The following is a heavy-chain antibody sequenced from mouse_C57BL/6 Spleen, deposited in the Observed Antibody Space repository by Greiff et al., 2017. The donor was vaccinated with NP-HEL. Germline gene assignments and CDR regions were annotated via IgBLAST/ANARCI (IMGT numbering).Heavy chain of an antibody. CDR1: GFNIKDDY. CDR2: IDPENGDT. D-gene: IGHD2-5*01. CDR3: TTISNYGNY. V-gene: IGHV14-4*01. Sequence: VQLQQSGAELVRPGASVKLSCTASGFNIKDDYMHWVKQRPEQGLEWIGWIDPENGDTEYASKFQGKATITADTSSNTAYLQLSSLTSEDTAVYYCTTISNYGNYWGQGTTLTVSS. J-gene: IGHJ2*01.